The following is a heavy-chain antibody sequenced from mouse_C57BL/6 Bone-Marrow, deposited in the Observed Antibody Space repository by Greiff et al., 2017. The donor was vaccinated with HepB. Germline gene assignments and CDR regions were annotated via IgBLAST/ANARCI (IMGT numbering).Heavy chain of an antibody. CDR1: GYTFTSYW. V-gene: IGHV1-5*01. J-gene: IGHJ2*01. CDR3: TYGNYGVDY. D-gene: IGHD2-10*02. Sequence: VQLKESGTVLARPGASVKMSCKTSGYTFTSYWMHWVKQRPGQGLEWIGAIYPGNSDTSYNQKFKGKAKPTAVTSASTAYMELSSLTNEDSAVYYCTYGNYGVDYWGQGTTFTVSS. CDR2: IYPGNSDT.